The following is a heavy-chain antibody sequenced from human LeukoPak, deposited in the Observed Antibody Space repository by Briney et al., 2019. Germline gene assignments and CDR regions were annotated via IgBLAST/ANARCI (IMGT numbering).Heavy chain of an antibody. CDR2: INHSGST. D-gene: IGHD6-13*01. Sequence: SETLSLTCAVYGVSFSGYYWSWIRQPPGKGLEWIGEINHSGSTNYNPSLKSRVTISVDTSKNQFSLKLSSVTAADTAVYYCARGVIAAAVPFYYYYYYGMDVWGQGTTVTVSS. V-gene: IGHV4-34*01. CDR3: ARGVIAAAVPFYYYYYYGMDV. J-gene: IGHJ6*02. CDR1: GVSFSGYY.